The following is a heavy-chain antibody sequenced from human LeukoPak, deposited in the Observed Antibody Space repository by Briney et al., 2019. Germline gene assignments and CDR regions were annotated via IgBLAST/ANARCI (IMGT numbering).Heavy chain of an antibody. CDR2: IRYDGSNK. CDR3: AKDSNYDFWSGYSFDY. Sequence: GGSLRLSCAASGFTFSSYGMRWVRQAPGKGLEWVAFIRYDGSNKYYADSVKGRFTISRDNSKNTLYLQMNSLRAEDTAVYYCAKDSNYDFWSGYSFDYWGQGTLVTVSS. D-gene: IGHD3-3*01. V-gene: IGHV3-30*02. J-gene: IGHJ4*02. CDR1: GFTFSSYG.